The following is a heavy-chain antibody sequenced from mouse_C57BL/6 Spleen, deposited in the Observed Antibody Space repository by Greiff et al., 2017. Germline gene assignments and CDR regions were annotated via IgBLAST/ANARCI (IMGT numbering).Heavy chain of an antibody. D-gene: IGHD1-1*01. CDR3: ARQSPPTGWFAY. V-gene: IGHV5-17*01. CDR1: GFTFSDYG. Sequence: EVKLEESGGGLVKPGGSLKLSCAASGFTFSDYGMHWVRQAPEKGLEWVAYISSGSSTIYYADTVKGRFTISRDHAKNTLFLQMTSLRSEDTAMYYCARQSPPTGWFAYWGQGTLVTVSA. J-gene: IGHJ3*01. CDR2: ISSGSSTI.